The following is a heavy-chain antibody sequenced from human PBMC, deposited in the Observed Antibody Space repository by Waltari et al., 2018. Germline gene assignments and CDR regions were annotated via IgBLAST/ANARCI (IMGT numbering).Heavy chain of an antibody. CDR2: VYQSGST. V-gene: IGHV4-30-4*01. J-gene: IGHJ4*02. CDR3: ARGGGGYDKYYFDL. Sequence: QVPLQESGPGPVKPSQTLTLTCNVSGGSISRPYYWSWIRQSPGKGLEWIGYVYQSGSTLYYPTLNHRVTMSVDRAKTQFSLRLTSLTAADTAVYFCARGGGGYDKYYFDLWGQGTLVTVSS. CDR1: GGSISRPYY. D-gene: IGHD5-12*01.